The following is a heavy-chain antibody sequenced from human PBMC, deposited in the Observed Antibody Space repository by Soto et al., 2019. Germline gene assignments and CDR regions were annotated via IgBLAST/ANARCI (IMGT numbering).Heavy chain of an antibody. J-gene: IGHJ4*02. V-gene: IGHV2-5*02. CDR3: AHVYGGYDNFDY. CDR2: IYWDDDK. D-gene: IGHD5-12*01. CDR1: GFSLSTSGVG. Sequence: QITLKESGPTLVKPTQTLTLTCTFSGFSLSTSGVGVGWIRQPPGKALEWLALIYWDDDKRYSPSLKSRLTIAKDTSKNQVVLTMTNMDPVDTATYYCAHVYGGYDNFDYWGQGTLVTVSS.